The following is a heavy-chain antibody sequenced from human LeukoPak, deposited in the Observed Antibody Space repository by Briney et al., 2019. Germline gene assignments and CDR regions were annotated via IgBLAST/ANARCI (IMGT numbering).Heavy chain of an antibody. Sequence: GGSLRLSCAASGFVFRNYFMSWVRQAPGKGLEWVASIKNDGSEKYYVDSVRGRYTISRDSTKNSLYLQMSSRRAEDTAVYYCATDRGWRTSGYYLYYFEYWGQGTLVTFSS. CDR1: GFVFRNYF. V-gene: IGHV3-7*01. D-gene: IGHD3-3*01. CDR2: IKNDGSEK. J-gene: IGHJ4*02. CDR3: ATDRGWRTSGYYLYYFEY.